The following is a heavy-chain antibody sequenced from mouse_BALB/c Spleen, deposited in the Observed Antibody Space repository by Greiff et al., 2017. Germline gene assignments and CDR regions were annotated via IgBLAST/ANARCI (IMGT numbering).Heavy chain of an antibody. D-gene: IGHD2-2*01. V-gene: IGHV1S135*01. CDR1: GYAFTSYN. CDR3: AWAYGYDGYAMDY. Sequence: VQLKESGPELVKPGASVKVSCKASGYAFTSYNMYWVKQSHGKSLEWIGYIDPYNGGTSYNQKFKGKATLTVDKSSSTAYMHLNSLTSEDSAVYYCAWAYGYDGYAMDYWGQGTSVTVSS. J-gene: IGHJ4*01. CDR2: IDPYNGGT.